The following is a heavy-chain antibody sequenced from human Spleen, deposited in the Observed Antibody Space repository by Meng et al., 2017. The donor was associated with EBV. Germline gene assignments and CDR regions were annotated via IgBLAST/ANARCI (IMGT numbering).Heavy chain of an antibody. V-gene: IGHV3-74*01. CDR1: GFTFSTYW. CDR2: INTDGSST. J-gene: IGHJ2*01. Sequence: EVQLGESGGGLVQPGGSLRLSCAASGFTFSTYWMHWVRQGPGKGLVWVSRINTDGSSTTYADSVKGRFTISKDNAKNTLYLQMNSLRAEDTAVYYCAREPTVGLIWYFDLWGRGTLVTVSS. D-gene: IGHD4-23*01. CDR3: AREPTVGLIWYFDL.